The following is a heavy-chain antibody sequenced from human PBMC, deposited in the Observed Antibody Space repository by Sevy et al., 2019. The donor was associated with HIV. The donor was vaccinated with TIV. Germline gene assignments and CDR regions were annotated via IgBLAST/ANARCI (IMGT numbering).Heavy chain of an antibody. CDR3: AKDQGGYNYAPGY. CDR1: GFTFSSYW. J-gene: IGHJ4*02. CDR2: ISYDGNIQ. V-gene: IGHV3-30*18. D-gene: IGHD5-18*01. Sequence: GGSLRLSCAASGFTFSSYWMSWVRQAPGKGLEWVAVISYDGNIQYYADSVKGRFTVSRDNSKNTLYLQMNSLRAEDSAVYYCAKDQGGYNYAPGYWGQGTLVTVSS.